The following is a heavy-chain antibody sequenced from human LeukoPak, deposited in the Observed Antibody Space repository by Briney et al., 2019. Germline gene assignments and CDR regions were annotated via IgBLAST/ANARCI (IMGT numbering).Heavy chain of an antibody. V-gene: IGHV3-30*02. D-gene: IGHD3-3*01. J-gene: IGHJ4*02. CDR1: GFTFSSYG. CDR3: AKEGLRFLEWLPDY. Sequence: PGGSLRLSCAASGFTFSSYGMHWVRQAPGKGLEWVAFIRYDGSNKYYADSVKGRFTISRDNSKNTLYLQMNSLRAEDTAVYYCAKEGLRFLEWLPDYWGQGTLVTVSS. CDR2: IRYDGSNK.